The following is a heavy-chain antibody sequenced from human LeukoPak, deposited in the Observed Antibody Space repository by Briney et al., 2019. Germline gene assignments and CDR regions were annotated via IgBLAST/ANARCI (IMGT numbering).Heavy chain of an antibody. J-gene: IGHJ3*02. CDR1: GFTFSSYA. Sequence: GGSLRLSCAASGFTFSSYAVHWVRQAPGKGLEWVAVISYDGSNKYYADSVKGRFTISRDNSKNTLYLQMNSLRAEDTAVYYCARDSRMALGVDAFDIWGQGTMVTVSS. V-gene: IGHV3-30-3*01. CDR3: ARDSRMALGVDAFDI. D-gene: IGHD2-2*01. CDR2: ISYDGSNK.